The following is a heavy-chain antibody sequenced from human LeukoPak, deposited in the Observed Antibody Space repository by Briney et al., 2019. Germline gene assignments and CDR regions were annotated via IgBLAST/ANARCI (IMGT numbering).Heavy chain of an antibody. CDR1: GFTFSSYA. CDR3: ARDLECSGGSCYRLDY. J-gene: IGHJ4*02. D-gene: IGHD2-15*01. V-gene: IGHV3-30-3*01. CDR2: ISYDGSNK. Sequence: GGSLRLSCAASGFTFSSYAMHWVRQAPGKGLEWVAVISYDGSNKYYADSVKGRFTISRDNSKNTLYLQMNSLRAEDTAVYYCARDLECSGGSCYRLDYWGQGTLVTVSS.